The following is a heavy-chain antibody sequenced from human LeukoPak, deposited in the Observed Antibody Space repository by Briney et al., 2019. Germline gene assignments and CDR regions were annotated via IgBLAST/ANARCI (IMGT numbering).Heavy chain of an antibody. V-gene: IGHV4-4*09. D-gene: IGHD3-10*01. CDR2: IYSTGTT. J-gene: IGHJ3*01. Sequence: SETLSLTCTVSGGSISGYFWSWIRQPPGKGPEWIGYIYSTGTTNYSPSLSSRVTISVDTSKNQLSLKLSSVTAADTAVYYCARGYYGSGSHCCHMDVWGQGTMVTVSS. CDR3: ARGYYGSGSHCCHMDV. CDR1: GGSISGYF.